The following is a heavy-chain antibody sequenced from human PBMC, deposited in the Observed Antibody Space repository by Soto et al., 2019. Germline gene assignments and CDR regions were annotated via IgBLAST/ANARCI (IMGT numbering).Heavy chain of an antibody. CDR1: GFTLCSCG. D-gene: IGHD1-26*01. CDR3: ARDPSSRLIVGAADGMAV. V-gene: IGHV3-33*01. CDR2: IWNDGSDK. J-gene: IGHJ6*02. Sequence: SMRLSCAVAGFTLCSCGLHRVRQAPGKGLEWVAVIWNDGSDKYYADSVKGRFIISRDNSKNTLYLQMNSLRAEDTAVYFCARDPSSRLIVGAADGMAVWGQGTTVPVSS.